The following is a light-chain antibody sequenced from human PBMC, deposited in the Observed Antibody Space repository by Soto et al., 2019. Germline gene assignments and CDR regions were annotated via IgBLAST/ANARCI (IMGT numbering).Light chain of an antibody. CDR1: SGHSSYA. CDR2: LNSDGSH. J-gene: IGLJ3*02. Sequence: QPVLTQSPSASASLGASVKLTCTLSSGHSSYAIAWHQQQPEKGPRYLMKLNSDGSHSKGDGIPDRFSGSSSGAVRYLTISSLQSDDEAVYYCQTWGTGIQVFGGGTKLTVL. CDR3: QTWGTGIQV. V-gene: IGLV4-69*01.